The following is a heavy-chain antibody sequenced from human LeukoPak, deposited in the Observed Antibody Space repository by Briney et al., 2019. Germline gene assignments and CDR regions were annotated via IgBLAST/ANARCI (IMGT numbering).Heavy chain of an antibody. J-gene: IGHJ4*02. CDR1: GFSFNYYW. CDR2: INSDESVR. Sequence: GGSLRLSCAASGFSFNYYWMHWVRQAPGKGPVWVSRINSDESVRIYADSVKGRFTISRDNAKNTVYLQMSSLRAEDTAVYYCANIFRGSSYYFDYWGQGTLVTVSS. D-gene: IGHD1-26*01. CDR3: ANIFRGSSYYFDY. V-gene: IGHV3-74*01.